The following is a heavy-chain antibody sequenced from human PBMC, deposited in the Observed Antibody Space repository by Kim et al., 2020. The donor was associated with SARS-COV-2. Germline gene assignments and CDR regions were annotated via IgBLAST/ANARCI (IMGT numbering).Heavy chain of an antibody. CDR2: ISYDGSNK. Sequence: GGSLRLSCAASGFTFSSHGMHWVRQAPGKGLEWVAVISYDGSNKYYADSVKGRFTISRDNSKNTLFLQMNSLRAEDTAVYYCARDLSSSSWGSPLFDYWG. V-gene: IGHV3-33*05. CDR3: ARDLSSSSWGSPLFDY. CDR1: GFTFSSHG. J-gene: IGHJ4*01. D-gene: IGHD6-13*01.